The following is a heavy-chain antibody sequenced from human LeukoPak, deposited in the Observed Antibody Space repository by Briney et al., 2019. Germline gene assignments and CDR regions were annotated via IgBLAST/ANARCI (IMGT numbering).Heavy chain of an antibody. Sequence: GSLRLSCLTSGFTLSTNAMSWVRQAPGKGLEWIGEIYHSGSTNYNPSLKSRVTMLLDKSKNQFSLKLSSVTAADTAVYYCARNGGNSDFDYWGQGTLVTVSS. CDR2: IYHSGST. V-gene: IGHV4-4*02. CDR1: GFTLSTNAM. D-gene: IGHD4-23*01. J-gene: IGHJ4*02. CDR3: ARNGGNSDFDY.